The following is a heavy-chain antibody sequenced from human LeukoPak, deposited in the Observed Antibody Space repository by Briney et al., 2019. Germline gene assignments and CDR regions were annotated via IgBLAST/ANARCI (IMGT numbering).Heavy chain of an antibody. D-gene: IGHD3-3*01. CDR1: GGSISSSSYY. CDR2: ICYSGST. Sequence: PSETLSLTCTVSGGSISSSSYYWGWICHPPGNGLEWIGSICYSGSTYYNPSLKSRVTISVDTSKNQFSLKLSSVTAADTAVYYCARHDFVTIFGVVNNYFDYWGQGTLVTVSS. J-gene: IGHJ4*02. CDR3: ARHDFVTIFGVVNNYFDY. V-gene: IGHV4-39*01.